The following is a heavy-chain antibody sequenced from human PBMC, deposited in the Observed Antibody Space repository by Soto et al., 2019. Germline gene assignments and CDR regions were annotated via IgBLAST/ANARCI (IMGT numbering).Heavy chain of an antibody. D-gene: IGHD1-7*01. Sequence: QVQLVESGGLLAKPGGSLRLSCAASGFTFSDYYMTWIRQAPGKGLEWVSYISGSSSYTNYGDSVKGRFTISRDNAKNSLYLQMDSLRAEDTAVYYCARGEGYKWNYEFDPWGQGTLVTVSS. CDR2: ISGSSSYT. CDR3: ARGEGYKWNYEFDP. CDR1: GFTFSDYY. V-gene: IGHV3-11*06. J-gene: IGHJ5*02.